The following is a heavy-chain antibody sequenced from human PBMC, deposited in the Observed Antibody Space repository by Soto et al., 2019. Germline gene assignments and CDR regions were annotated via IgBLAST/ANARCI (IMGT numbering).Heavy chain of an antibody. CDR3: AGYLGTIRDAFDI. V-gene: IGHV3-23*01. Sequence: GGSLRLSCAASVFTFSSYAMSWVRQAPGKGLEWVSAISGSGGSTYYADSVKGRFTISRDNSKNTLYLQMNSLRAEDTAVYYCAGYLGTIRDAFDIWGQGTMVTVSS. CDR2: ISGSGGST. D-gene: IGHD2-21*01. CDR1: VFTFSSYA. J-gene: IGHJ3*02.